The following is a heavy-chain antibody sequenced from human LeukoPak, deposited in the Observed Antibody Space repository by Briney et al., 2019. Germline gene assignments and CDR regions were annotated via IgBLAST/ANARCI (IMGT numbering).Heavy chain of an antibody. D-gene: IGHD3-22*01. CDR2: IIPIFGTA. V-gene: IGHV1-69*13. CDR1: GGTFSSYA. CDR3: ARANGPYYYDSSGYYYFDY. Sequence: GASVKVSCKASGGTFSSYAISWVRQAPGQGLEWMGGIIPIFGTANYAQKFQGRVTITADESTGTAYMELSSLRSEDTAVYYCARANGPYYYDSSGYYYFDYWGQGTLVTVSS. J-gene: IGHJ4*02.